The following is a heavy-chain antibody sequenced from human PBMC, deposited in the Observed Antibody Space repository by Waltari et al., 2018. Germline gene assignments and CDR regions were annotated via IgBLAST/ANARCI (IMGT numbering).Heavy chain of an antibody. CDR3: ARSSSQTPYNWFDP. CDR1: GGSISSSNW. V-gene: IGHV4-4*02. CDR2: ILTSGST. Sequence: QVQLQESGPGLVKPSGTLSLTCAVSGGSISSSNWWSWVRQPPGKGLEWIGEILTSGSTNNNPSSKRRGTISVDKSKNQFSLKLSSVTAADTAVYYCARSSSQTPYNWFDPWGQGTLVTVSS. D-gene: IGHD6-13*01. J-gene: IGHJ5*02.